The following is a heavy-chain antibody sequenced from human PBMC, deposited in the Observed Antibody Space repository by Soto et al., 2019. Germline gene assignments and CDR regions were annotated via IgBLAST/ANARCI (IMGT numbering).Heavy chain of an antibody. J-gene: IGHJ4*02. CDR1: GFTFSSYS. CDR3: ARDRERDILTGSRPDY. V-gene: IGHV3-21*01. Sequence: GGSLRLSCAASGFTFSSYSMNWVRQAPGKGLEWVSSISSSSSYIYYADSVKGRFTISRDNAKNSLYLQMNSLRAEDTAVYYCARDRERDILTGSRPDYWGQGTLVTVSS. CDR2: ISSSSSYI. D-gene: IGHD3-9*01.